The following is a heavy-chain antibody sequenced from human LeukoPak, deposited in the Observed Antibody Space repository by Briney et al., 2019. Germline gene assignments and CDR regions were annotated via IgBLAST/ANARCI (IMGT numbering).Heavy chain of an antibody. CDR1: GFTFSTYW. D-gene: IGHD7-27*01. V-gene: IGHV3-74*01. CDR3: ARVSGDLDY. J-gene: IGHJ4*02. Sequence: PGGSLRLSCAASGFTFSTYWMHWVRQAPGKGLVWVSRINSDGSNTIYADSVKGRFTISRDNAKKTLYLQTNSLRAEDTAVYYCARVSGDLDYWGQGTLVTVSS. CDR2: INSDGSNT.